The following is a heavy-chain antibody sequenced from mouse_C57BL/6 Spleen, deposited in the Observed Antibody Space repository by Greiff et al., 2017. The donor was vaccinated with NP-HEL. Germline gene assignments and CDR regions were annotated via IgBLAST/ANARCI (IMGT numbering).Heavy chain of an antibody. CDR1: GYTFTSYW. Sequence: QVHVKQPGAELVKPGASVKMSCKASGYTFTSYWITWVKQRPGQGLEWIGDIYPGSGSTNYNEKCKSKATLTVDTSSSTAYMQLSSLTSEDSAVYYCASKLDYYAMDYWGQGTSVTVSS. V-gene: IGHV1-55*01. CDR2: IYPGSGST. J-gene: IGHJ4*01. CDR3: ASKLDYYAMDY. D-gene: IGHD4-1*01.